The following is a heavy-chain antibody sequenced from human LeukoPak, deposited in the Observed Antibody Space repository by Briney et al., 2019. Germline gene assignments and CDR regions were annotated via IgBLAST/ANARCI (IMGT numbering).Heavy chain of an antibody. CDR1: GGSISSYY. J-gene: IGHJ4*02. CDR3: ARTIAVAGTCYFDY. D-gene: IGHD6-19*01. CDR2: IYYSGST. V-gene: IGHV4-59*01. Sequence: SETLSLTCAVSGGSISSYYWGWIRQPPGKGLEWIGYIYYSGSTNYNPSLKSRVTISVDTSKNQFSLKLSSVTAADTAVHYCARTIAVAGTCYFDYWGQGTLVTVSS.